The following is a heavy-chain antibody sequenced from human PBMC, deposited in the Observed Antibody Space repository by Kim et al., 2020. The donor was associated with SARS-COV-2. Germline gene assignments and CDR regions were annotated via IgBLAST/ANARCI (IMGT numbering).Heavy chain of an antibody. CDR3: AREAVAGSFDH. V-gene: IGHV1-3*01. Sequence: NPSTSQKFQARVSITRDTSATTAYLELSGLRSEDTAVYYCAREAVAGSFDHWGQGTLVTVSS. J-gene: IGHJ4*02. D-gene: IGHD6-19*01. CDR2: NP.